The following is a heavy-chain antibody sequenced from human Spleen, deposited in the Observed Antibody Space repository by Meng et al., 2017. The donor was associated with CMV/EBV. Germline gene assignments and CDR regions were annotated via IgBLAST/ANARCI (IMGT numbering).Heavy chain of an antibody. D-gene: IGHD3-10*01. CDR3: AREGWFGDRYGMDV. V-gene: IGHV4-39*07. J-gene: IGHJ6*02. Sequence: SETLSLTCTVSGGSISSSSYYWGWIRQPPGKGLEWIGSIYYSGSTYYNPSLKSRVTISVDTSKNQCSLKLNSVTAADTAVYYCAREGWFGDRYGMDVWGQGTTVTVSS. CDR2: IYYSGST. CDR1: GGSISSSSYY.